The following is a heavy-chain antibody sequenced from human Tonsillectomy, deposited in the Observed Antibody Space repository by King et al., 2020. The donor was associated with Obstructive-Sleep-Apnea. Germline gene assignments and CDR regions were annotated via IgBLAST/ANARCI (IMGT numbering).Heavy chain of an antibody. CDR3: AREIVVVVATPEYFQH. CDR2: IYYSGST. CDR1: GGSISSSSYY. D-gene: IGHD2-15*01. Sequence: LQLQESGPGLVKPSETLSLTCTVSGGSISSSSYYWGWIRQPPGKGLEWIGSIYYSGSTYYNPSLKSRVTLSVDTSNNQFSLRLSSVTAADTAVYYCAREIVVVVATPEYFQHWGQGTLVTVSS. V-gene: IGHV4-39*07. J-gene: IGHJ1*01.